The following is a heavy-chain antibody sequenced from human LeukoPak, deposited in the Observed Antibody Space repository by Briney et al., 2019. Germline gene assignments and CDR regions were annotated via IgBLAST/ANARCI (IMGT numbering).Heavy chain of an antibody. CDR1: GASISGSGYY. CDR2: IYHSGST. D-gene: IGHD3-22*01. CDR3: ARAVGYYYDSSGYFDY. J-gene: IGHJ4*02. Sequence: SETLSLTCTVSGASISGSGYYWGWIRQPPGKGLEWIGSIYHSGSTYYNPSLKSRVTISVDTSKNQFSLKLSSVTAADTAVYYCARAVGYYYDSSGYFDYWGQGTLVTVSS. V-gene: IGHV4-38-2*02.